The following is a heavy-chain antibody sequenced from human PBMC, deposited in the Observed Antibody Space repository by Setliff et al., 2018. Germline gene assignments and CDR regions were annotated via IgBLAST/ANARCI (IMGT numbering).Heavy chain of an antibody. CDR3: ARNPDYGHRCYRENNYYLYHMDV. CDR2: INYHGN. D-gene: IGHD2-15*01. J-gene: IGHJ6*03. V-gene: IGHV4-39*07. Sequence: GWIRQPPGKGLEWIGSINYHGNIFHDGTTHSTYYNPSLKSRVTISIDTSKSQFSLELSSVTAADTALYYCARNPDYGHRCYRENNYYLYHMDVWGKGSMVTVSS.